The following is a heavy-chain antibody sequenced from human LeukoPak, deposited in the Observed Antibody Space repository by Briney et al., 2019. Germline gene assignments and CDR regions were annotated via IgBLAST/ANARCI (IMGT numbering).Heavy chain of an antibody. CDR3: ARPEPSYSYGPES. D-gene: IGHD5-18*01. CDR2: INPNSGGT. Sequence: PAASVKVSCKASGYTFTGYYMHWVRQAPGQGLEWMGWINPNSGGTNYAQKFQGRVTMTRDTSISTAYMELSRLRSDDTAVYYCARPEPSYSYGPESWGQGTLVTVSS. CDR1: GYTFTGYY. J-gene: IGHJ5*02. V-gene: IGHV1-2*02.